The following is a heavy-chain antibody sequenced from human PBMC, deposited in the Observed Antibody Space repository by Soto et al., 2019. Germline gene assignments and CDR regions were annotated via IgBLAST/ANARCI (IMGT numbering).Heavy chain of an antibody. CDR2: INHSGST. CDR1: GGSFSGYY. Sequence: QVQLQQWGAGLLKPSETLSLTCAVYGGSFSGYYWSWIRQPPGKGLEWIGEINHSGSTNYNPSLKSRVTISVDTSKNQFSLKLSSVTAADTAVYYCARFIVVVPAADSDAFDIWGQGTMVTVSS. V-gene: IGHV4-34*01. D-gene: IGHD2-2*01. J-gene: IGHJ3*02. CDR3: ARFIVVVPAADSDAFDI.